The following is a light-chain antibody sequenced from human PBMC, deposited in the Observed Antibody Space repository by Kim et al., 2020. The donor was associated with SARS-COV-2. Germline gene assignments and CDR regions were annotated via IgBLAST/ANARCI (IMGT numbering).Light chain of an antibody. Sequence: QSVLTQPPSASGTPGQRVTISCSGSSSNIEYNYVYWYLQLPGTAPKLLIYRNNQRPSGVPDRFSGSKSGTSASLAISGLRSEDDADYYCAAWDDSLSGVLFGGGTQLTVL. V-gene: IGLV1-47*01. CDR3: AAWDDSLSGVL. CDR2: RNN. CDR1: SSNIEYNY. J-gene: IGLJ2*01.